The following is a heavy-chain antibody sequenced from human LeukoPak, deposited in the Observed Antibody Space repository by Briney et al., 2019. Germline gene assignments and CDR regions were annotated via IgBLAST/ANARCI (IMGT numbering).Heavy chain of an antibody. CDR3: ATDLGYCSSTTCDTFDY. CDR2: IIPIVGIP. J-gene: IGHJ4*02. D-gene: IGHD2-2*01. CDR1: GGSFSSYS. V-gene: IGHV1-69*02. Sequence: ASVKVSCKASGGSFSSYSISWVRQAPGQGLEWMGRIIPIVGIPNYAQKFQGRVTLTTDTSTSTAYMELRSLRSDDTAVYYCATDLGYCSSTTCDTFDYRGQGTLVTVSS.